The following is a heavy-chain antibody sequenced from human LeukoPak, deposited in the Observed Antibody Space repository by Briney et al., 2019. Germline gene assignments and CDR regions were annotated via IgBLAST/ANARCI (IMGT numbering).Heavy chain of an antibody. J-gene: IGHJ4*02. CDR1: GYTFTGYY. CDR2: INPNSGGT. D-gene: IGHD6-19*01. Sequence: ASVKVSCKASGYTFTGYYMHWVRQAPGQGLEWMGWINPNSGGTNYAQKFQGRVTMTRDTSISTAYMELSRLRSDDTAVYYCARAAGSGWYGFDYWGQGTLVTVSS. CDR3: ARAAGSGWYGFDY. V-gene: IGHV1-2*02.